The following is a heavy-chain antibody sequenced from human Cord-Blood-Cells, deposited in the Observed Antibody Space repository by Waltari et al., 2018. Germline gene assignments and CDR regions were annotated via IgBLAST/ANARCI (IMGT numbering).Heavy chain of an antibody. CDR1: GGSISSSSYY. J-gene: IGHJ4*02. V-gene: IGHV4-39*01. CDR2: IYYSGST. Sequence: QLQLQESGPGLVKPSETLSLTCTVSGGSISSSSYYWGWLHQPPGKGLEWIGSIYYSGSTYYNPSLKSRVTISVDTSKNQFSLKLSSVTAADTAVYYCARHSYHYDSSGYYFDYWGQGTLVTVSS. CDR3: ARHSYHYDSSGYYFDY. D-gene: IGHD3-22*01.